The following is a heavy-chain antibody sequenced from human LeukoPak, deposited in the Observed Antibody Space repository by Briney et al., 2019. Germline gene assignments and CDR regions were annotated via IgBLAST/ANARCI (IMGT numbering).Heavy chain of an antibody. D-gene: IGHD2-21*02. CDR1: GGSFSGYY. Sequence: PSETLSLTCAVYGGSFSGYYWSWIRQPPGKGLEWIGEINHSGSTNYNPSLKSRVTISVDTSKNQFSLKLSSVTAADTAVYYCARLPDNSIPYCGGDCYPHLVEAFDIWGQGTMVTVSS. CDR3: ARLPDNSIPYCGGDCYPHLVEAFDI. J-gene: IGHJ3*02. V-gene: IGHV4-34*01. CDR2: INHSGST.